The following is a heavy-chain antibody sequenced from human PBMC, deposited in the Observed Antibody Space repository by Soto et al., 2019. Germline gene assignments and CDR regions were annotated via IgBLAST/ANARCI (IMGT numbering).Heavy chain of an antibody. D-gene: IGHD3-9*01. CDR2: INHSGST. CDR3: ARGPSLRYFDWLKRRPLLYYFDY. V-gene: IGHV4-34*01. J-gene: IGHJ4*02. CDR1: GGSFSGYY. Sequence: SETLSLTCTVSGGSFSGYYWSWIRQPPGKGLEWIGEINHSGSTNYNPSLKSRVTISVDTSKNQFSLKLSSVTAADTAVYYCARGPSLRYFDWLKRRPLLYYFDYWGQGTLVTVSS.